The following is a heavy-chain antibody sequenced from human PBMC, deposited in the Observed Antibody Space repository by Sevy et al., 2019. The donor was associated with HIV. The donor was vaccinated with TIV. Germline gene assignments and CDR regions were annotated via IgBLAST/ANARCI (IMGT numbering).Heavy chain of an antibody. CDR2: IRYDGSNK. J-gene: IGHJ6*02. Sequence: GGSLRLSCAASGFTLSSYGMHWVRQAPGKGLEWVAVIRYDGSNKYYADSVKGRFTISRDNSKNTLYLQMNSRRAEDTAVYYWARDRLGITICDEWGGGMDVWGQGTTVTVSS. V-gene: IGHV3-33*01. CDR1: GFTLSSYG. D-gene: IGHD3-3*01. CDR3: ARDRLGITICDEWGGGMDV.